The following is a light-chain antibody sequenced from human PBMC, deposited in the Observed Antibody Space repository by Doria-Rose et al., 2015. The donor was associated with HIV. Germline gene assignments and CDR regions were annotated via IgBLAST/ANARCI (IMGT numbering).Light chain of an antibody. CDR1: QSFSSTY. CDR3: HQYGTSWT. J-gene: IGKJ1*01. Sequence: TQSPGTLSLSPGERATPSCRASQSFSSTYLAWYQQKPGQAPSLLIYAGSTSDTGIPDTFSASASGTDFTLTINRLEPEDFALYYCHQYGTSWTFGQGTKVEI. CDR2: AGS. V-gene: IGKV3-20*01.